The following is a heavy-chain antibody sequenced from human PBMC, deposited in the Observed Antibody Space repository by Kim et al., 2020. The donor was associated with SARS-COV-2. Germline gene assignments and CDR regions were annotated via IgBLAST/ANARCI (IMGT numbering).Heavy chain of an antibody. CDR3: ARDFAGSWTIDY. V-gene: IGHV1-46*01. CDR2: INPSGGST. Sequence: ASVKVSCKASGYTFTNNHMHWVRQAPGQGLEWMGIINPSGGSTAYAQKFQGRVTMTRDTSTTTDYMELSSLTSEDTAVYYCARDFAGSWTIDYWGQGTLVIVSS. J-gene: IGHJ4*02. D-gene: IGHD2-15*01. CDR1: GYTFTNNH.